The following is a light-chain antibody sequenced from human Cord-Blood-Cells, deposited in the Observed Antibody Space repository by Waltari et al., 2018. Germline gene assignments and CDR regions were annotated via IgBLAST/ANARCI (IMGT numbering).Light chain of an antibody. CDR3: QAWDSSSVV. Sequence: SYELTQPPSVSVSPGQTASIPCSGEKLGDQYACWYQPKPGQSPVLVIYQDSKRPSGIPERFSGSNSGNTATLTISGTQAMDEADYYCQAWDSSSVVFGGGTKLTVL. CDR1: KLGDQY. CDR2: QDS. V-gene: IGLV3-1*01. J-gene: IGLJ2*01.